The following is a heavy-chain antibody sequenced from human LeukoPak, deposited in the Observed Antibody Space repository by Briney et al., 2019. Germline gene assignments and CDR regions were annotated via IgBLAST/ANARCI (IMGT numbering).Heavy chain of an antibody. Sequence: ASVKVSRKASGYTFTSYAMNWVRQAPGQGLEWMGRINPNSGGTNYAQRFQGRVTMTRDTSISTAYMELSRLRSDDTAVYYCARDRGDQGRYYFDYWGQGTLVTVSS. V-gene: IGHV1-2*06. D-gene: IGHD3-10*01. CDR1: GYTFTSYA. CDR2: INPNSGGT. CDR3: ARDRGDQGRYYFDY. J-gene: IGHJ4*02.